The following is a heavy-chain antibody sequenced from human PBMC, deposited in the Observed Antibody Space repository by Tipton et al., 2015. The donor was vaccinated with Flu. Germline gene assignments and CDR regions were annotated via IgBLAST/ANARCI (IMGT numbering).Heavy chain of an antibody. V-gene: IGHV4-59*01. J-gene: IGHJ6*02. CDR2: MHHSGGT. Sequence: TLSLTCTVSGGSISSYHWSWIRQSPGRGLEWIGNMHHSGGTNYNPSLKSRVTMSIDTSKNQFSLKLTSVAAADTAVYYCAKEGLTYYGMDVWGQGTTVIVSS. CDR3: AKEGLTYYGMDV. CDR1: GGSISSYH.